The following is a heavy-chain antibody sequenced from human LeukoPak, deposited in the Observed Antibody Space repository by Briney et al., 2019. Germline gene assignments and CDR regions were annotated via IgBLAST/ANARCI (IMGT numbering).Heavy chain of an antibody. Sequence: SETPSLTCAVSDDSFSSHYWTWIRQPPGKGLEWIGYISYIGSTNYNPSLKSRVTISIDTSKNQFSLKLSSVTAADTAVYYCARDLVTVTKGFDIWGQGTMVSVSS. CDR2: ISYIGST. CDR3: ARDLVTVTKGFDI. D-gene: IGHD4-17*01. CDR1: DDSFSSHY. V-gene: IGHV4-59*11. J-gene: IGHJ3*02.